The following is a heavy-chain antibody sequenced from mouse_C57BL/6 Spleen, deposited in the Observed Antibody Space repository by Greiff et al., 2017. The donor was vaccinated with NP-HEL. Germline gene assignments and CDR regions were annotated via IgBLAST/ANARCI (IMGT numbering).Heavy chain of an antibody. J-gene: IGHJ3*01. CDR3: ARGRYYGSSSWFAY. CDR1: GYTFTDYN. V-gene: IGHV1-18*01. CDR2: INPNNGGT. D-gene: IGHD1-1*01. Sequence: EVQLQQSGPELVKPGASVKIPCKASGYTFTDYNMDWVKQSHGKSLEWIGDINPNNGGTIYNQKFKGKATLTVDKSSSTAYMELRSLTSEDTAVYYCARGRYYGSSSWFAYWGQGTLVTVSA.